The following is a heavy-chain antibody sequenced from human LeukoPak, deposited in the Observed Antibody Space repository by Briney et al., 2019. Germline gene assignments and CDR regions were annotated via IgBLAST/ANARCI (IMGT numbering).Heavy chain of an antibody. CDR2: ISSSSSYI. CDR3: ARDGYGSGSRLNYYYYYYMDV. Sequence: GGSLRLSCAASGFTFSSYSMNWVRQAPGKGLEWVSSISSSSSYIYYADSVKGRFTISGDNAKNSLYLQMNSLRAEDTAVYYCARDGYGSGSRLNYYYYYYMDVWGKGTTVTVSS. J-gene: IGHJ6*03. D-gene: IGHD3-10*01. CDR1: GFTFSSYS. V-gene: IGHV3-21*01.